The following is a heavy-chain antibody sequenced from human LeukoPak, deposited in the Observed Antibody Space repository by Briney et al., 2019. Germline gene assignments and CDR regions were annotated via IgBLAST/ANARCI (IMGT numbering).Heavy chain of an antibody. V-gene: IGHV1-2*02. D-gene: IGHD2-2*01. J-gene: IGHJ5*02. CDR1: GYTFIGYY. CDR2: INPNSGGT. Sequence: ASVKVSCQASGYTFIGYYMQWVRQAHGQGLEWMGWINPNSGGTNYAQKFQGRVTMTRDTSISKAYMELSRLRSDDTAVYYCARAEANSRGHIVVVPAAIGFDPWGQGTLVTVSS. CDR3: ARAEANSRGHIVVVPAAIGFDP.